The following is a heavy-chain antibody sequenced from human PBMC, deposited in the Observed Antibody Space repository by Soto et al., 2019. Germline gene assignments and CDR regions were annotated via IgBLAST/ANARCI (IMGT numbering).Heavy chain of an antibody. V-gene: IGHV3-72*01. CDR3: FVFVRGIISY. CDR2: SRTRADNYAT. CDR1: GITFSDHD. J-gene: IGHJ4*02. D-gene: IGHD3-10*02. Sequence: EVQLVESGGGLVQPGGSLRLSCAISGITFSDHDIDWVRQAPGKGLQWLGRSRTRADNYATGYAESVRGRFKFSLDDSKISLYLQMRSLKAGDTAMCYCFVFVRGIISYWGQGTLVTVSS.